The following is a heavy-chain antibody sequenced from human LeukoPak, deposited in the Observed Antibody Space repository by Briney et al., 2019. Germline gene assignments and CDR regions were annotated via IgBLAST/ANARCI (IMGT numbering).Heavy chain of an antibody. CDR1: GFTFNSYA. Sequence: GGSLRLSCAASGFTFNSYAMSWVRQAPGKGLEWISTISGGADNTYYADSVKGRFTISRDNSQNTLYLQMNSLRVEDTALYYCAKQWVDCWGQGTLVTVSS. V-gene: IGHV3-23*01. D-gene: IGHD1-26*01. J-gene: IGHJ4*02. CDR2: ISGGADNT. CDR3: AKQWVDC.